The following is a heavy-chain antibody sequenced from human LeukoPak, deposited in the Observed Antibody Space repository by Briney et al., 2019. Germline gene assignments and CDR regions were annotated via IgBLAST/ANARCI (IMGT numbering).Heavy chain of an antibody. V-gene: IGHV4-61*02. CDR1: GGSISSGRYY. CDR2: IYTSGST. D-gene: IGHD3-22*01. Sequence: PSETLSLTCTVSGGSISSGRYYWSWIRQPAGKGLEWIGRIYTSGSTNYNPSLKSRVTISVDTSKNQFSLKLSSVTAADTAVYYCARECSGYYYSYAFDIWGQGTMVTVSS. CDR3: ARECSGYYYSYAFDI. J-gene: IGHJ3*02.